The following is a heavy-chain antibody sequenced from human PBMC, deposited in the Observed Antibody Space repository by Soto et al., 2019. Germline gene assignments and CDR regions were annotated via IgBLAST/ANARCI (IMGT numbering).Heavy chain of an antibody. V-gene: IGHV3-15*01. J-gene: IGHJ4*02. Sequence: XGSLSLSSAASGFTFSNACMSWVRQAPGKGLEWVGRIKSKTDGGTTDYAAPVKGRFTISRDDSKNTLYLQMNSLKTEDTAVYYCTKGRCSTSCYRGDYWGQGTLVTVSS. CDR3: TKGRCSTSCYRGDY. CDR1: GFTFSNAC. CDR2: IKSKTDGGTT. D-gene: IGHD2-2*02.